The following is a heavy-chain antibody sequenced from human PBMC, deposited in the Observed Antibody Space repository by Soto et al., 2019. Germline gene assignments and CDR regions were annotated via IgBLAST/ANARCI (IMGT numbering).Heavy chain of an antibody. Sequence: QGQLGESGGGVVQPGRSLRLSCAASGFTFSSYAMHWVRQAPGNGLSWLAVISYDGSNKYYADSVEGRFTITRDNSQNTLYLQMNSLRAEDTAVYFCARDRRWELRGVFDYWGQGTLVTVSS. CDR1: GFTFSSYA. D-gene: IGHD1-26*01. CDR3: ARDRRWELRGVFDY. CDR2: ISYDGSNK. V-gene: IGHV3-30-3*01. J-gene: IGHJ4*02.